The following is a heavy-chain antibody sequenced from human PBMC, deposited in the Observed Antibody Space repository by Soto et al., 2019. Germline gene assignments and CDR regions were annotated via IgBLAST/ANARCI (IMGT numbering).Heavy chain of an antibody. CDR1: GFTFTRYS. V-gene: IGHV3-21*01. CDR3: ARESEDLTSNFDY. Sequence: EVQLVESGGGLVKPGGSLRLSCAASGFTFTRYSMNWVRQAPGKGLEWVSSISSTTNYIYYADSMKSRFTVSRDNAKNSVYLEMNSLSAEDTAVYYCARESEDLTSNFDYWVQGTLVTVSS. J-gene: IGHJ4*02. CDR2: ISSTTNYI.